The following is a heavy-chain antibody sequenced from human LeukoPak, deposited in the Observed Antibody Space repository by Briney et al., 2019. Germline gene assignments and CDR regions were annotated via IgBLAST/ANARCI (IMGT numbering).Heavy chain of an antibody. CDR1: GYTFTGYY. D-gene: IGHD4-23*01. Sequence: ASVKVSCKASGYTFTGYYMHWVRQAPGQGLEWMGWINPNSGGTNYAQKFQGRVAMTRDTSISTAYMKLSRLRSDDTAVYYCARVAGNAGLGAFDIWGQGTMVTVSS. V-gene: IGHV1-2*02. J-gene: IGHJ3*02. CDR2: INPNSGGT. CDR3: ARVAGNAGLGAFDI.